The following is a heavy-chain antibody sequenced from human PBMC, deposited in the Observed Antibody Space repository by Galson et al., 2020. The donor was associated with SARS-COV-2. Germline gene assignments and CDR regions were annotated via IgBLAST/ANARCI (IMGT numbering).Heavy chain of an antibody. J-gene: IGHJ2*01. CDR2: IGTAGDT. V-gene: IGHV3-13*01. CDR3: ARGGDSPLYWYFDL. CDR1: GFTFSSYD. D-gene: IGHD4-17*01. Sequence: QAGGSLRLSCAASGFTFSSYDMHWVRQATGKGLEWVSAIGTAGDTYYPGSVKGRFTISRENAKNSLYLQMNSLRAGDTAVYYCARGGDSPLYWYFDLWGRGTLVTVSS.